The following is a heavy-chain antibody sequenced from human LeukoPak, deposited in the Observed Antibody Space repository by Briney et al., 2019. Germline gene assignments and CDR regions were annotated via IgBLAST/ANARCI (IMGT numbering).Heavy chain of an antibody. CDR2: INPNSGGT. J-gene: IGHJ4*02. CDR1: GYTFTGYY. Sequence: GASVKVSCKASGYTFTGYYMHWVRQAPGQRLEWMGWINPNSGGTNYAQKFQGRVTMTRDTSISTAYMELSRLRSDDTAVYYCARIPPGYSSGWFDYWGQGTLVTVSS. D-gene: IGHD6-19*01. V-gene: IGHV1-2*02. CDR3: ARIPPGYSSGWFDY.